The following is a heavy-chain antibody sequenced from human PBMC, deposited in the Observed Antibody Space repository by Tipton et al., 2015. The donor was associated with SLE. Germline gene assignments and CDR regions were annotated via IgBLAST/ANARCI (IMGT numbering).Heavy chain of an antibody. Sequence: TLSLTCGVYGESFLGYFWTWIRQPPGKGLEWIGESIHSGTTNYNPSPKSRVTISVDTSKNQFSLKLSSVTAADTAVYYCARALGYYDFYYGMDVWGQGTTVTVSS. D-gene: IGHD3-22*01. V-gene: IGHV4-34*12. CDR1: GESFLGYF. CDR2: SIHSGTT. J-gene: IGHJ6*02. CDR3: ARALGYYDFYYGMDV.